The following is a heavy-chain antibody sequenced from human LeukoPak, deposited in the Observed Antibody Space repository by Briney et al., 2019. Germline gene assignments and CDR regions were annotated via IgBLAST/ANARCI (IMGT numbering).Heavy chain of an antibody. V-gene: IGHV3-23*01. J-gene: IGHJ4*02. CDR3: ANSPKSDY. CDR2: ITGSGGST. Sequence: GGSLRRSCAASGFTFSSYGMSWFRQAPGKGLEWLSAITGSGGSTYYADSVQGRFTISRDNSKNTLYLQMSSLRVEDTAVYYCANSPKSDYWGQGTLVTVSS. CDR1: GFTFSSYG.